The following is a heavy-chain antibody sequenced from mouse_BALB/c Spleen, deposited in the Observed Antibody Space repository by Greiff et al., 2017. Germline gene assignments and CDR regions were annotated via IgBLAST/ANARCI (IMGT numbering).Heavy chain of an antibody. Sequence: VQLQQSGPGLVKPSQSLSLTCTVTGYSITSDYAWNWIRQFPGNTLEWMGYISYSGSTSYNPSLKSRISITRDTSKNQFFLQLNSVTTEDTATYYCARSPITTVVAHWYFDVWGAGTTVTVSS. J-gene: IGHJ1*01. D-gene: IGHD1-1*01. CDR1: GYSITSDYA. V-gene: IGHV3-2*02. CDR2: ISYSGST. CDR3: ARSPITTVVAHWYFDV.